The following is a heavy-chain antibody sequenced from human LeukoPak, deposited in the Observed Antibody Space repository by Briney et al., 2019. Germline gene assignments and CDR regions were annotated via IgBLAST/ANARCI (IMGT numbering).Heavy chain of an antibody. Sequence: ASVKVSCTASGYTFTGYYMHWVPQAPGQGLEGMGWINPNSGGTKYTPKFQGRVTMTRDTSISTAYMELSRLRSDDTAVYYCARVDTALDYYYYYGMDVWGQGTTVSVSS. CDR2: INPNSGGT. V-gene: IGHV1-2*02. J-gene: IGHJ6*02. D-gene: IGHD5-18*01. CDR3: ARVDTALDYYYYYGMDV. CDR1: GYTFTGYY.